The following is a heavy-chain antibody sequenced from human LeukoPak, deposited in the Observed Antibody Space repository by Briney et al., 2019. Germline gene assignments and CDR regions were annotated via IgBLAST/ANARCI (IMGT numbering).Heavy chain of an antibody. J-gene: IGHJ3*02. Sequence: SETLSLTCAVYGRSFSDYSWSWIRQPPGKGLEWIGEINHSGSTNYNPSLKSRVTISLDTSKNQFSLKLRSVTAADTAIYYCARQGYDILTGYIDAFDIWGQGTMVTVSS. D-gene: IGHD3-9*01. CDR2: INHSGST. CDR3: ARQGYDILTGYIDAFDI. V-gene: IGHV4-34*01. CDR1: GRSFSDYS.